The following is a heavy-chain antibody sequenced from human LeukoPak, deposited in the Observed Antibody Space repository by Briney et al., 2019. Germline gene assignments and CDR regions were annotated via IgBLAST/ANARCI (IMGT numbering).Heavy chain of an antibody. D-gene: IGHD3-10*01. CDR1: GYTFTSYY. J-gene: IGHJ3*02. V-gene: IGHV1-46*01. CDR2: INPSGGST. Sequence: ASVKVSCKASGYTFTSYYMHWVRQAPGQGLEWMGIINPSGGSTSYAQKFRGRVTMTRDTSTSTVYMELSSLRSEDTAVYYCARDVTRTGRMVRGVIIFAFDIWGQGTMVTVSS. CDR3: ARDVTRTGRMVRGVIIFAFDI.